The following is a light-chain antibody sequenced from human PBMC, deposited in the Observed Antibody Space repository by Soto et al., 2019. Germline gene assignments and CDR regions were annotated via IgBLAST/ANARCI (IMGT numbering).Light chain of an antibody. V-gene: IGKV3-15*01. J-gene: IGKJ4*01. Sequence: EIVMTQSPATLSVSPGERATLSCRASQSVSSNLAWYQQKPGQAPTFLIYGASTRATGIPARFSGSGSGTEFTVTISSLQPEDVAVYYCQQYNNWPLTFGGGTKVEIK. CDR1: QSVSSN. CDR3: QQYNNWPLT. CDR2: GAS.